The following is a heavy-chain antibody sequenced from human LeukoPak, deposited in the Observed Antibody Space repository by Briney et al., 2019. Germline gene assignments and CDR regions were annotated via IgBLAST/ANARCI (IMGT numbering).Heavy chain of an antibody. CDR1: GGSLSGYS. CDR2: INHSGST. Sequence: SGTLSLTCAVYGGSLSGYSWSWIRQPPGKGLEWIGEINHSGSTNYNPSLKSRVTISVDTSKNQFSLRLSSVTAADTAVYYCARGKTRPSLAPLRSRLEYYFDYWGQGILVTVSS. J-gene: IGHJ4*02. D-gene: IGHD3-3*01. V-gene: IGHV4-34*01. CDR3: ARGKTRPSLAPLRSRLEYYFDY.